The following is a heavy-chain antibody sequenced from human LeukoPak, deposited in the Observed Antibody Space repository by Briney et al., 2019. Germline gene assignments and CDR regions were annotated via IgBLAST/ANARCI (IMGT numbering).Heavy chain of an antibody. Sequence: SETLSLTCTVSGGSISSYYWSWIRQPPGKGLEWIGYVYYSGHTSYNPSLKGRVTISVDTSKNQISLKLNSVTAADTAVYYCARIYDSSGYPSFDPWGQGTLVTVSS. D-gene: IGHD3-22*01. CDR3: ARIYDSSGYPSFDP. V-gene: IGHV4-59*08. J-gene: IGHJ5*02. CDR2: VYYSGHT. CDR1: GGSISSYY.